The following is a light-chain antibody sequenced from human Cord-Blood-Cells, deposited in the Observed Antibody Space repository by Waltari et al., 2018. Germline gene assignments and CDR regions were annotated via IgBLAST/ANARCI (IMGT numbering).Light chain of an antibody. V-gene: IGLV2-14*01. CDR1: SSDVGGYNY. Sequence: QSALTQPASVSGSPGQSITISCTGTSSDVGGYNYVSWYQQHPGKAPKLMIYDVSKRPSGVSNRFSGSKSGNTASRTISGLQAEDEADYYCSSYTSSSTPVFGGGTKLTVL. J-gene: IGLJ2*01. CDR3: SSYTSSSTPV. CDR2: DVS.